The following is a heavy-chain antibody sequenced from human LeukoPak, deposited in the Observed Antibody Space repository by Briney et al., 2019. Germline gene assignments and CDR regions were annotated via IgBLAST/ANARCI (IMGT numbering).Heavy chain of an antibody. J-gene: IGHJ4*02. CDR3: ASLYGSGSSKIDY. CDR2: IYYSGST. V-gene: IGHV4-30-4*01. D-gene: IGHD3-10*01. Sequence: PSETLSLTCTVSGGSISSGDYYWSWIRQPPGKGLEWIGYIYYSGSTYYNPSPKSRVTISVDTSKNQFSLKLSSVTAADTAVYYCASLYGSGSSKIDYWGQGTLVTVSS. CDR1: GGSISSGDYY.